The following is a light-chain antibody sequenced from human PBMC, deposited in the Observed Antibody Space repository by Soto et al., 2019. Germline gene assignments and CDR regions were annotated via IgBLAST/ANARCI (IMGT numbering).Light chain of an antibody. CDR1: QSVSSY. Sequence: EIVLTQSPATLSLSPGERATLSCRASQSVSSYLAWCQQHPGQPPRLLIYGISTRATGIPARFSGSGSGTEFSLTISSLQSEDFAVYYCQQYSKWPITFGQGTRLE. CDR2: GIS. J-gene: IGKJ5*01. V-gene: IGKV3-15*01. CDR3: QQYSKWPIT.